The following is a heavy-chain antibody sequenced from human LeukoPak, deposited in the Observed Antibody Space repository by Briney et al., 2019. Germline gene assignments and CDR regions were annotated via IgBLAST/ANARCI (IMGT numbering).Heavy chain of an antibody. V-gene: IGHV4-39*01. Sequence: PSETLSLTCTVSGGSISSSSYYWGWIRQPPGKGLEWIGSIYYSGSTYYNPSLKSRVTISVDTSKNQFSLKLSSVTAADTAVYYCARRIAAVYFDYWGQGTLVTVSS. D-gene: IGHD6-13*01. CDR2: IYYSGST. J-gene: IGHJ4*02. CDR1: GGSISSSSYY. CDR3: ARRIAAVYFDY.